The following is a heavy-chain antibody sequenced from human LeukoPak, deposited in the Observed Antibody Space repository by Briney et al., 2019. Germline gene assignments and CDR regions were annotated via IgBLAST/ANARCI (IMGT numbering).Heavy chain of an antibody. CDR2: VHLDGRT. J-gene: IGHJ4*02. CDR1: GGSVTSTNW. CDR3: AREGGFSRPLDY. Sequence: SETLSLTCDVSGGSVTSTNWWTWFGQPPGKGLEWIGEVHLDGRTNYNPSLKSRLVMSADLPENHISLKLTSVTAADTAVYYCAREGGFSRPLDYSGQGTLVTVSS. V-gene: IGHV4-4*02. D-gene: IGHD6-25*01.